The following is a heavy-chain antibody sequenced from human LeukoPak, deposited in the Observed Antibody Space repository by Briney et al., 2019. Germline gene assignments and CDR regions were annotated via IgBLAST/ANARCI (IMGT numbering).Heavy chain of an antibody. CDR1: GGSISSYY. V-gene: IGHV4-4*07. CDR3: AREGLNYYDGSGSNSLADY. Sequence: SETPSLTCTVSGGSISSYYWSWIRQPAGKGLEWIGRIYTSGSTNYNPSLKSRVTISVDTSKNQFSLKLSSVTAADTAVYYCAREGLNYYDGSGSNSLADYWGQGTLVTVSS. J-gene: IGHJ4*02. CDR2: IYTSGST. D-gene: IGHD3-22*01.